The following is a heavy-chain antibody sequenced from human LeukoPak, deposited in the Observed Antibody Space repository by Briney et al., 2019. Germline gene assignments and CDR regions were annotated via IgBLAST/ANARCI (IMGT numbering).Heavy chain of an antibody. CDR1: GFTFSNSA. Sequence: GGSLRLSCAASGFTFSNSAMMWVRQAPGKGLEWVSSITGDYATYSADPAKGRFTTSRDNSKNIVYLQMDSLRAEDTAVYYCASESERPRWGQGTLVTVSS. CDR2: ITGDYAT. V-gene: IGHV3-23*01. J-gene: IGHJ4*02. D-gene: IGHD1-1*01. CDR3: ASESERPR.